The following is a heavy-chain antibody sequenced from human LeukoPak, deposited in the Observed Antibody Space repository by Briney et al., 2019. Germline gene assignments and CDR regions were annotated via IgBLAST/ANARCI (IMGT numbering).Heavy chain of an antibody. V-gene: IGHV3-64*01. J-gene: IGHJ4*02. CDR2: ICSDGGSP. CDR1: GFTFSSYA. D-gene: IGHD2-15*01. Sequence: PGGSLRLSCAASGFTFSSYAMHWVRQAPGKGLEYVSGICSDGGSPFPVNSVKGRFTISRDNSKDTLNLQMGSLRAEDMAVYYCAREYCSGGRCQYYFDYWGQGTLVTVSS. CDR3: AREYCSGGRCQYYFDY.